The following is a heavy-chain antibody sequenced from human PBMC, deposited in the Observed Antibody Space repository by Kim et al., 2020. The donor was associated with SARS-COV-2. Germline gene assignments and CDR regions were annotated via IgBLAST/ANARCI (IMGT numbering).Heavy chain of an antibody. CDR1: GYTFTSYA. CDR3: ARGLIPRSISDRVAASVFVRSAWFDP. CDR2: INAGNGNT. V-gene: IGHV1-3*01. J-gene: IGHJ5*02. Sequence: ASVKVSCKASGYTFTSYAMHWVRQAPGQRLEWMGWINAGNGNTKYSQKFQGRVTITRDTSASTAYMELSSLRSEDTAVYYCARGLIPRSISDRVAASVFVRSAWFDPWGQGTLVTVSS. D-gene: IGHD2-15*01.